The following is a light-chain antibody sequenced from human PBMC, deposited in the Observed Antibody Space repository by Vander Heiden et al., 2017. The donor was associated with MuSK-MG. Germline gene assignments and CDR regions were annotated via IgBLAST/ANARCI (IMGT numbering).Light chain of an antibody. CDR2: HTS. V-gene: IGLV7-46*01. J-gene: IGLJ2*01. CDR1: TGAVTSGHY. Sequence: QAVVTQEPSLTVSPGGTVTLTCGSSTGAVTSGHYPYWFQQKPGQAPRTLIYHTSNKLSWTPVRFSDSLLGGNAALTLSGAQPEDEAQYYCLLSYSGTRVFGGGTRLTVL. CDR3: LLSYSGTRV.